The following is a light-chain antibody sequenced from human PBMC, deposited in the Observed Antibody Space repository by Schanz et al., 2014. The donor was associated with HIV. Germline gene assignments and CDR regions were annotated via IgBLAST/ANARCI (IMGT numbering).Light chain of an antibody. CDR1: QSVGTN. J-gene: IGKJ2*01. CDR3: QQCVTYPYT. Sequence: EIVMTQSPATLSMSPGERATLSCRASQSVGTNLAWFQQKPGQAPRLLIYGASTRATGVPARFSGSGSGTEFTLTISSLQSEDFATYYCQQCVTYPYTFGQGTKLDIK. V-gene: IGKV3-15*01. CDR2: GAS.